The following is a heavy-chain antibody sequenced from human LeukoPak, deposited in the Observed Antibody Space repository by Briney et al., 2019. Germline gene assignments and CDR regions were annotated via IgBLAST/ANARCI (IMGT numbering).Heavy chain of an antibody. CDR1: GGSISSSSYY. D-gene: IGHD6-19*01. CDR3: ARQDSSGWYRITSSYYYYGMDV. V-gene: IGHV4-39*01. Sequence: SETLSLTCTVSGGSISSSSYYWGWIRQPPGKGLEWIGSIYYSGSTYYNPSLKSRVTISVDTSKNQFSLKLSSVTAADTAVYYCARQDSSGWYRITSSYYYYGMDVWGQGTTVTVSS. CDR2: IYYSGST. J-gene: IGHJ6*02.